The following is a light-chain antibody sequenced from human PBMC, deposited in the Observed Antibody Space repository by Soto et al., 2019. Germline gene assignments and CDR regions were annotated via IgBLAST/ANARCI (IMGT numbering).Light chain of an antibody. J-gene: IGLJ1*01. Sequence: QSALTQPASVSGSPGQSITISCTGTSSDVGGYEYVSWYQQHPGKAPKLMIYEVTNRPSGVSNRFSGSKSGNTASLTISGLQAEDEADYYCSSYTSSSNYVFGNGTKVTVL. CDR3: SSYTSSSNYV. CDR1: SSDVGGYEY. V-gene: IGLV2-14*01. CDR2: EVT.